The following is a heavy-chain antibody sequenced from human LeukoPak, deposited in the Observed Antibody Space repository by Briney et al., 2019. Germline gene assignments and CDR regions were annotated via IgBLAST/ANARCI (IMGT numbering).Heavy chain of an antibody. J-gene: IGHJ4*02. Sequence: TGGSLRLSCAASGFTFSSYAMSWVRQAPGKGLEWVSSISSSSSYIYYADSVKGRFTISRDNAKNSLYLQMNSLRAEDTAVYYCHHFDWFIGFDYWGQGTLVTVSS. CDR3: HHFDWFIGFDY. CDR1: GFTFSSYA. CDR2: ISSSSSYI. D-gene: IGHD3-9*01. V-gene: IGHV3-21*01.